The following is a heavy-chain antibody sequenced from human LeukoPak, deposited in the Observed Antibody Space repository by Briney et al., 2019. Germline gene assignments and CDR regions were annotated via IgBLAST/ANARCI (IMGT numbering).Heavy chain of an antibody. J-gene: IGHJ5*02. CDR2: IFTSGSP. V-gene: IGHV4-61*02. Sequence: PSETLSLTCDVSGGFISSGTHYWMWVRQPVGKGLEWLGRIFTSGSPTYNSSLESRLIISIDKSKNQFSLKLRSVTAADTAVYYCARALSRDSSGYLNRPSVNNWFDPWAREPWSPSPQ. CDR1: GGFISSGTHY. CDR3: ARALSRDSSGYLNRPSVNNWFDP. D-gene: IGHD3-22*01.